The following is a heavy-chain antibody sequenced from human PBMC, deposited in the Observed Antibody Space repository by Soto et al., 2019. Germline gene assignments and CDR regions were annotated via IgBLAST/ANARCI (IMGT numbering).Heavy chain of an antibody. Sequence: PSGTLSLTRAVDGESLSCYYSNWIRQPPGKGLEWIGEINHSGSTNYNPSLKSRVTISVVTSKNQFSLKLSSVTAADTAVYYCARVRGGAFDIWGQGTMVTVSS. J-gene: IGHJ3*02. CDR2: INHSGST. CDR3: ARVRGGAFDI. CDR1: GESLSCYY. D-gene: IGHD3-10*01. V-gene: IGHV4-34*01.